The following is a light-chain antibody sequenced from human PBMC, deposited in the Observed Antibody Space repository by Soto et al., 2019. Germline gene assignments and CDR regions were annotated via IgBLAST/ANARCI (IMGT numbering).Light chain of an antibody. CDR3: QQRSNWPPLT. Sequence: ENVLKLSPATLSLSPRERATLSCRASQSVSSYLAWYQQKPGQAPRLLIYDASNRATGIPARFSGSGSGTDFTLTISSLEPEDFAVYYCQQRSNWPPLTFGGGANVDI. V-gene: IGKV3-11*01. CDR2: DAS. J-gene: IGKJ4*01. CDR1: QSVSSY.